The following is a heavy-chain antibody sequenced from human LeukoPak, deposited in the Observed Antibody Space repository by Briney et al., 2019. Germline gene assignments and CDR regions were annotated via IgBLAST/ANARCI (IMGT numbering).Heavy chain of an antibody. CDR1: GGSISSYY. CDR2: IYSSGTT. CDR3: ARGDSTNQDGDYYGLDV. J-gene: IGHJ6*02. D-gene: IGHD5/OR15-5a*01. Sequence: SETLSLTCTVSGGSISSYYWSWIRQPAGKELEWIGRIYSSGTTNYNPSLKSRATMSVDTSKNHFSLNLNSVTAADTAVYYCARGDSTNQDGDYYGLDVWGQGTTVTVSS. V-gene: IGHV4-4*07.